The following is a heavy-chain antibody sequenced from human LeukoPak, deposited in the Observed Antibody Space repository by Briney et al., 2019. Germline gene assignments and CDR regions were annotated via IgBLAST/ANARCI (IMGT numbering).Heavy chain of an antibody. CDR2: INPNSGGT. Sequence: GASVKVSCKASGYTFTGYYMHWVRQAPGQGLEWMGRINPNSGGTNYAQEFQGRVTMTRGTSISAAYMALSILGSDETAVYCFAKGSGFEPWGQGTLVIVSS. V-gene: IGHV1-2*06. CDR1: GYTFTGYY. CDR3: AKGSGFEP. J-gene: IGHJ5*02.